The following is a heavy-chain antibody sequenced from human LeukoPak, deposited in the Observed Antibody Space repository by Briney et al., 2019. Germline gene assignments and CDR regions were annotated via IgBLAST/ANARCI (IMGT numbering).Heavy chain of an antibody. V-gene: IGHV5-51*01. D-gene: IGHD1-1*01. CDR1: GDTFNNDW. Sequence: GESLKISCKGSGDTFNNDWIAWVRQMPGKGPEWMGIVYPDASKTKYNPSFQGQVTISADKSTTTAYLQWSSLRASDTAIYYCARQMGGTTSVNWFDPWGQGTLVTVSS. CDR3: ARQMGGTTSVNWFDP. J-gene: IGHJ5*02. CDR2: VYPDASKT.